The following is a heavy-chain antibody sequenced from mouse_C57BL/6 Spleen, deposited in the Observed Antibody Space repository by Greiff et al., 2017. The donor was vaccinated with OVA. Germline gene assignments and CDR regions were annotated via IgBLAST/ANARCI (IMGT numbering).Heavy chain of an antibody. CDR1: GFTFTDYY. V-gene: IGHV7-3*01. D-gene: IGHD4-1*01. CDR2: IRNKANGYTT. J-gene: IGHJ2*01. Sequence: EVKLMESGGGLVQPGGSLSLTCAASGFTFTDYYMSWVRQPPGKALDWLGFIRNKANGYTTEYSASVKGRFTISRDNSQSILYLQMNALRAEDSATYYCARYRLGQDYFDYWGQGTTLTVSS. CDR3: ARYRLGQDYFDY.